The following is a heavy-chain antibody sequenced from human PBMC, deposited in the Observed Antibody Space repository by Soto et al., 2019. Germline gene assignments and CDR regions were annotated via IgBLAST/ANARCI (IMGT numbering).Heavy chain of an antibody. CDR2: INAGNGNR. J-gene: IGHJ4*02. D-gene: IGHD4-4*01. CDR1: GYTFSSYA. V-gene: IGHV1-3*01. Sequence: ASVKVSCKASGYTFSSYAMHWVRQAPGQRLEWMGWINAGNGNRKYSQKFQGRVTITRDTSASTAYMELSSLRSEDTAVYYCAREGTHDYTNYPFDYWGQGTLVTVSS. CDR3: AREGTHDYTNYPFDY.